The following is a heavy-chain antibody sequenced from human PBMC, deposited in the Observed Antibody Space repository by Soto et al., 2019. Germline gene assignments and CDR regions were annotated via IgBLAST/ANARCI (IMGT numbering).Heavy chain of an antibody. CDR3: ARGDLALALYYFYY. CDR2: AYYRSKWYN. D-gene: IGHD6-19*01. CDR1: GDSVSSATGA. V-gene: IGHV6-1*01. J-gene: IGHJ4*02. Sequence: SQTLSLTCAISGDSVSSATGAWNWIRQSPSRGLEWLGRAYYRSKWYNDYAFSVKSRITINPDTSKNHFSLQLNSVTPEDTAVYYCARGDLALALYYFYYWGQGTLVTVSS.